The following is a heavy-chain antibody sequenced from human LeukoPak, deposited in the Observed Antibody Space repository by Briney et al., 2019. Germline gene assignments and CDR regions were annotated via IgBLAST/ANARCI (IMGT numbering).Heavy chain of an antibody. Sequence: GGSLRLSCVASNFSFSSYSFHWVRQAPGKGLEWVANIKRDGTEKYYVGSVEGRFTISRDNAKNSLYLQMNSLRAEDTAVYYCARGPNTDYGRRYYYYMDVWGKGTTVTVSS. CDR2: IKRDGTEK. J-gene: IGHJ6*03. D-gene: IGHD4-17*01. CDR1: NFSFSSYS. V-gene: IGHV3-7*01. CDR3: ARGPNTDYGRRYYYYMDV.